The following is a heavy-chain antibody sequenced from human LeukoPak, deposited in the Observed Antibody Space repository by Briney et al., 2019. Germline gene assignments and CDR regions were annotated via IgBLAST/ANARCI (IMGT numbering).Heavy chain of an antibody. CDR2: IETRTDGGTT. CDR1: GXTFSSYG. Sequence: GGSLRLSCAASGXTFSSYGMHWVRQAPGKGLEWVGHIETRTDGGTTDYAAPVKGRFTISRDDSKNTLYLQMNSLKTEDTAVYYCTSKLIAVAGTGFDYWGQGTLVTVSS. D-gene: IGHD6-19*01. V-gene: IGHV3-15*04. J-gene: IGHJ4*02. CDR3: TSKLIAVAGTGFDY.